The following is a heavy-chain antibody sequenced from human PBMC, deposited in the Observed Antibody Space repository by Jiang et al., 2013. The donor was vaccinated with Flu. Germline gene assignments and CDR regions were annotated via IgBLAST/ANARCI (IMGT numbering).Heavy chain of an antibody. CDR2: ISYDGSNK. V-gene: IGHV3-30*18. D-gene: IGHD1-14*01. CDR1: GFTFSSYG. CDR3: AKXAGSWDDGMDV. J-gene: IGHJ6*02. Sequence: VQLVESGGGVVQPGRSLRLSCAASGFTFSSYGMHWVRQAPGKGLEWVAVISYDGSNKYYADSVKGRFTISRDNSKNTLYLQMNSLRAEDTAVYYCAKXAGSWDDGMDVVGPRDHGHRLL.